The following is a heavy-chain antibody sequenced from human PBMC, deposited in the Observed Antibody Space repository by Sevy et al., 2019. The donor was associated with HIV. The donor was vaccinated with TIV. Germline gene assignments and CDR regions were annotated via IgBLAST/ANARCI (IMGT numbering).Heavy chain of an antibody. CDR1: GFTFSSYA. D-gene: IGHD3-10*01. CDR2: ISGSGGST. J-gene: IGHJ6*02. CDR3: AKDPVSGSGSYYSGFRVYGMDV. Sequence: GGSLRLSCAASGFTFSSYAMSWVRQAPGKGLEWVSAISGSGGSTYYANSVKGRFTISRDNSKNTLYLQMNSLRAEDTAVYYCAKDPVSGSGSYYSGFRVYGMDVWGQGTTVTVSS. V-gene: IGHV3-23*01.